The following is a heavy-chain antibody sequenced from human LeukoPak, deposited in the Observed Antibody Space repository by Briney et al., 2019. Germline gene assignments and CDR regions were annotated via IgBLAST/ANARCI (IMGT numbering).Heavy chain of an antibody. Sequence: GRSLRLSCAASGFTFSSYAMNWVRQAPGKGLEWVSSINNVGSHIYYAGSVRGRFTISRDNAKNLLYLQMDSLRAEDTAVYYCARDPTQYLRYGYFDYWGQGTLVTVSS. CDR3: ARDPTQYLRYGYFDY. J-gene: IGHJ4*02. D-gene: IGHD4-11*01. CDR2: INNVGSHI. CDR1: GFTFSSYA. V-gene: IGHV3-21*01.